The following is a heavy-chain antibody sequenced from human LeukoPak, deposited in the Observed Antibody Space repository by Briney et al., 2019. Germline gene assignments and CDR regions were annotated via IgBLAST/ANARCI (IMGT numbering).Heavy chain of an antibody. J-gene: IGHJ4*02. CDR3: AAGGDSSGYFYIY. CDR1: GFTLSNYA. V-gene: IGHV3-23*01. CDR2: LNAGATRT. D-gene: IGHD3-22*01. Sequence: GGSLSLSCAASGFTLSNYAMTWVRQAPGKGLEWVSALNAGATRTYYVASVKGRFTISRDNSKNTVYLQMNSLRAEDTAVYYCAAGGDSSGYFYIYWGQGTLVTVSS.